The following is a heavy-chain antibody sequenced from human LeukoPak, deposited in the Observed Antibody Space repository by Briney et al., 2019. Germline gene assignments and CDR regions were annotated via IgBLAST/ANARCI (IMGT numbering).Heavy chain of an antibody. CDR3: ARGIAAAGIY. CDR2: ISSSSSYI. V-gene: IGHV3-21*01. J-gene: IGHJ4*02. CDR1: GFTFSSCS. D-gene: IGHD6-13*01. Sequence: GGSLRLSCAASGFTFSSCSMNWVRQAPGKGLEWVSSISSSSSYIYYADSVKGRFTISRDNAKNSLYLQMNSLRAEDTAVYYCARGIAAAGIYWGQGTLVTVSS.